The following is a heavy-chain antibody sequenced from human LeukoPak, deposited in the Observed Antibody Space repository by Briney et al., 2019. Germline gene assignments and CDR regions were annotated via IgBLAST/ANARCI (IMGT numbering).Heavy chain of an antibody. D-gene: IGHD5-18*01. Sequence: SETLSLTCTVSGGSISSGGYYWSWIRQHPGKGLEWIGYIYHSGSTYYNPSLKSRVTISVDTSKNQFSLKLSSVTAADTAVYYCARRGIQLWLRGGYFDYWGQGTLVTVSS. V-gene: IGHV4-31*03. CDR3: ARRGIQLWLRGGYFDY. CDR2: IYHSGST. J-gene: IGHJ4*02. CDR1: GGSISSGGYY.